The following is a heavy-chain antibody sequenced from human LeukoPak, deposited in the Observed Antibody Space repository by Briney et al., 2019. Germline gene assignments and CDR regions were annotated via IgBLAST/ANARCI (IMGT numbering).Heavy chain of an antibody. CDR3: AKDISEYYGSGNGWDAFDI. CDR2: ISLNSGSI. CDR1: GFTFDDYA. J-gene: IGHJ3*02. V-gene: IGHV3-9*01. Sequence: PGGSLRLSCGASGFTFDDYAMHWVRQAPGKGLEWVSGISLNSGSIGYADSVKGRFTISRDNAKNSLYLQMNSLRAEGTALYYCAKDISEYYGSGNGWDAFDIWGQGTMVTVSS. D-gene: IGHD3-10*01.